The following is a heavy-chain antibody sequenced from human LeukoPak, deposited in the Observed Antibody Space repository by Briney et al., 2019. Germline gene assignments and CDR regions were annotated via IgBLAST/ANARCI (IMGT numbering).Heavy chain of an antibody. V-gene: IGHV1-18*01. J-gene: IGHJ4*02. CDR1: GYTFTSYG. CDR3: ARGYYYDSSGYSYDLDY. D-gene: IGHD3-22*01. Sequence: ASVKVSCKASGYTFTSYGISWVRQAPGQGLEWMGWISAYNGNTNYAQKFQGRVTMTRDTSISTAYMELSRLRSDDTAVYYCARGYYYDSSGYSYDLDYWGQGTLVTVSS. CDR2: ISAYNGNT.